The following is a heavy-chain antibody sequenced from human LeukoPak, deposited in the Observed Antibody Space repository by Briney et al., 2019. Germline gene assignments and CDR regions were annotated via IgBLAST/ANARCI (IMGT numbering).Heavy chain of an antibody. CDR1: GGTFSSYA. D-gene: IGHD5-12*01. CDR2: IIPIFGTA. Sequence: GASVKVSCKASGGTFSSYAISWVRQAPGQGLEWMGGIIPIFGTANYAQKFQGRVTITADESTSTAYMELSSLRSEDTAVYYCATVAYGLRGAFDIWGQGAMVTVSS. V-gene: IGHV1-69*13. J-gene: IGHJ3*02. CDR3: ATVAYGLRGAFDI.